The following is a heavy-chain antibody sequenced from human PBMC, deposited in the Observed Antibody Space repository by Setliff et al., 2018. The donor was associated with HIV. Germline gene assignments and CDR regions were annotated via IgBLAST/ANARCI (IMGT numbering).Heavy chain of an antibody. J-gene: IGHJ6*03. CDR3: ARDRGISGSLGYYYYYMDV. V-gene: IGHV1-18*01. Sequence: ASVKVSCKASGYTFTSHGINWVRQTPGQGLEWMGWINAYNGNTNYAQKLQGRVTMTTDTSTSTAYMELRSLRSDDTAVYYCARDRGISGSLGYYYYYMDVWGKGTTVTSP. D-gene: IGHD3-10*01. CDR1: GYTFTSHG. CDR2: INAYNGNT.